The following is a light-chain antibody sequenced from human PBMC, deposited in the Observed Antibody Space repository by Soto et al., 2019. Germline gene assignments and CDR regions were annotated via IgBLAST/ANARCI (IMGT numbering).Light chain of an antibody. CDR3: QQRSIWPLT. CDR1: ETLSRY. Sequence: EIISTQSPATLSLSPGERATLSCRASETLSRYLAWYQQRPGQAPRLLIYDASNRATGIPARFSGSGSGTDFTLTISSLEPEDFAVYYCQQRSIWPLTFGGGTKVEIK. J-gene: IGKJ4*01. V-gene: IGKV3-11*01. CDR2: DAS.